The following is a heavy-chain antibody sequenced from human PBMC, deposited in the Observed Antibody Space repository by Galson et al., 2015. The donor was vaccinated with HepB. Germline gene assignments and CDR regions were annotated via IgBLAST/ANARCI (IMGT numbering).Heavy chain of an antibody. CDR3: ARDPGYYYDSSGPTGGYGMDV. CDR2: IYHSGST. J-gene: IGHJ6*02. Sequence: IRQPPGKGLEWIGSIYHSGSTYYNPSLKSRVTISVDTSKNQFSLKLSSVTAADTAVYYCARDPGYYYDSSGPTGGYGMDVWGQGTTVTVSS. V-gene: IGHV4-38-2*02. D-gene: IGHD3-22*01.